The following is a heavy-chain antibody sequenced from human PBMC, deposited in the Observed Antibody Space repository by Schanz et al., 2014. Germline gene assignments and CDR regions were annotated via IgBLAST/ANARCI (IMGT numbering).Heavy chain of an antibody. CDR2: ISFDGRNR. V-gene: IGHV3-30*03. D-gene: IGHD3-10*01. CDR1: GITLSGYG. Sequence: QVQLVESGGGVVQPGRSLRLSCAASGITLSGYGLHWVRQAPGKGLEWVGFISFDGRNRGYAHSVKGRFTISRDNSMNTVYRQMNRLRSDDAAVYCGARSQGVIHLYYGVDFWGQGTTXTVSS. CDR3: ARSQGVIHLYYGVDF. J-gene: IGHJ6*02.